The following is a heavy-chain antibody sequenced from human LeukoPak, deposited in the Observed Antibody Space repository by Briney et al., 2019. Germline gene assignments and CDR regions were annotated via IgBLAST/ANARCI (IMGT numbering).Heavy chain of an antibody. D-gene: IGHD4-23*01. Sequence: SETLSLTCAVYGGSFSGYYWSWIRQPPGKGLEWIGEINHSGSTNYNPSLKSRVTISVDTSKNQFSLKLSSVTAADTAVYYCARGDGGTDYYYYGMDVWGQGTTVTVSS. CDR3: ARGDGGTDYYYYGMDV. CDR2: INHSGST. J-gene: IGHJ6*02. V-gene: IGHV4-34*01. CDR1: GGSFSGYY.